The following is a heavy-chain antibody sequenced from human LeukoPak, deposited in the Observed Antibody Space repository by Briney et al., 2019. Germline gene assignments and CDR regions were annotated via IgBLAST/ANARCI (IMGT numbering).Heavy chain of an antibody. Sequence: GGSLRLSCGASGFTFSSCAMTWVRQAPGKGLEWVSAISGSGDNTYYADSVKGRFTISRDNSKTTLNLQMNSLRAEDTAVYYCAKGIGLAVAGLHYRGQGTLVTVSS. CDR2: ISGSGDNT. D-gene: IGHD6-19*01. CDR3: AKGIGLAVAGLHY. J-gene: IGHJ4*02. V-gene: IGHV3-23*01. CDR1: GFTFSSCA.